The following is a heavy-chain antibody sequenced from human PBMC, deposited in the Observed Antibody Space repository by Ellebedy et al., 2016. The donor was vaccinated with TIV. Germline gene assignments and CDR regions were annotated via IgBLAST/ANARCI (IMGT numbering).Heavy chain of an antibody. CDR2: FDWDDDK. CDR3: ARSVSVDVPMDY. J-gene: IGHJ4*02. V-gene: IGHV2-70*17. D-gene: IGHD3-10*02. Sequence: SGPTLVKPTQTLTLTCTFSGFSLSTDGLSMSWIRQPPGKALEWLARFDWDDDKFYNSSLKTRLTVSKDTSKNQVVLTMPNMDPVNTATYYCARSVSVDVPMDYWGQGILVTVSS. CDR1: GFSLSTDGLS.